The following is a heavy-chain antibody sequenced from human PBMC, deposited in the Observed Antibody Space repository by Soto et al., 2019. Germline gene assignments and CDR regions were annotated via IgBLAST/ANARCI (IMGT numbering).Heavy chain of an antibody. J-gene: IGHJ6*03. V-gene: IGHV1-18*01. CDR3: ARVIKEVAVTTVTIYMDV. Sequence: ASVKVSCKASGYTFTSYGISWVRQAPGQGLEWMGWISAYNGNTNYAQKLQGRVTMTTDTSTSTAYMELRSLRSDDTAVYYCARVIKEVAVTTVTIYMDVWGKGTTVTVSS. CDR1: GYTFTSYG. CDR2: ISAYNGNT. D-gene: IGHD4-17*01.